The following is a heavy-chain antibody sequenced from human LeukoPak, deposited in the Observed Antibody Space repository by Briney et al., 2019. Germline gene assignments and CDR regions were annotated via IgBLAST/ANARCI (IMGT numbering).Heavy chain of an antibody. CDR1: GYSISSGYY. Sequence: KPSETLSLTCAVSGYSISSGYYWGWIRQPPGKGLEWIGSIYHSGSTYYNPSLKSRITISVDTSKNQFSLKLSSVTAADTAAYYCARKEGSIAARIDYWGQGTLVTVSS. CDR3: ARKEGSIAARIDY. CDR2: IYHSGST. D-gene: IGHD6-6*01. J-gene: IGHJ4*02. V-gene: IGHV4-38-2*01.